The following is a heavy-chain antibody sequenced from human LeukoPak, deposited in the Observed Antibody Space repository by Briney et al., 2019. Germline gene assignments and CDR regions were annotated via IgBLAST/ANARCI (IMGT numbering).Heavy chain of an antibody. D-gene: IGHD6-13*01. CDR2: IPYDGTNK. Sequence: PGGSLRLSCAASGFIFNSYAMHWVRQAPGKGLEWVAAIPYDGTNKYYADSVKGRFTISRDNAKNSLYLQMNSLRAEDTAVYYCASPGYSSSWWGYWGQGTLVTVSS. CDR3: ASPGYSSSWWGY. CDR1: GFIFNSYA. J-gene: IGHJ4*02. V-gene: IGHV3-30*04.